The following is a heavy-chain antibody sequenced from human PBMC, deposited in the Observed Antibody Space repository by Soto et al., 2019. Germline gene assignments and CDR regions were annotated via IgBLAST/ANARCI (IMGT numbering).Heavy chain of an antibody. CDR2: FRSSGDYGTT. D-gene: IGHD3-10*01. CDR1: GCTFSSYS. CDR3: AKKVNSGSGSQYFDY. Sequence: GTLRRTGAASGCTFSSYSMSGVRQAPGKGLEWVSVFRSSGDYGTTYYADSVQGRFTISRDNSKNTLFLQMNSLRAEDTAIYYCAKKVNSGSGSQYFDYWGQGTPVTVSS. V-gene: IGHV3-23*01. J-gene: IGHJ4*02.